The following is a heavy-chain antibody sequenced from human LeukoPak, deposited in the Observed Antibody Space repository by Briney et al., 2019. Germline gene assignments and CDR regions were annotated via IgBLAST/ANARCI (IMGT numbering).Heavy chain of an antibody. D-gene: IGHD1-26*01. CDR2: MNPTSGGT. Sequence: ASVKVSCKASGYTFSIYDINWVRQAPGQGLEWMGWMNPTSGGTGYAQKFQGRVTISRDTSITTAYMELSSLTSEETAVYYCAREGSGSYYLVYFDYWGQGTLVTVSS. J-gene: IGHJ4*02. V-gene: IGHV1-8*01. CDR1: GYTFSIYD. CDR3: AREGSGSYYLVYFDY.